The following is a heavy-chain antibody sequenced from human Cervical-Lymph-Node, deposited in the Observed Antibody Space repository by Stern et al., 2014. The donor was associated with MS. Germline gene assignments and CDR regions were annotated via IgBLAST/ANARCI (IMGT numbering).Heavy chain of an antibody. Sequence: QVQLEQSGSELKKPAASVKVSCKASGYTFTHYGVSWGRLRPGPGLELTGCINTNSGIPTFSPAFTGRFVFSFYASFSTAVVHISSLKADDTAIYYCARLRVGNITRDYWGPGTLVTVSS. V-gene: IGHV7-4-1*02. CDR2: INTNSGIP. CDR3: ARLRVGNITRDY. J-gene: IGHJ4*02. D-gene: IGHD1-26*01. CDR1: GYTFTHYG.